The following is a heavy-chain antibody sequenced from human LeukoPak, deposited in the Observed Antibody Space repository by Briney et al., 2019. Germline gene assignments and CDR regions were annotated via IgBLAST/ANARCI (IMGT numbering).Heavy chain of an antibody. V-gene: IGHV3-7*01. CDR2: IKQDGSEE. Sequence: GGSLRLSCAASGFTFSSYWMSWVRQAPGKGLEWVANIKQDGSEEYYVDSVKGRFTISRDNAKNSLYLQMNSLRAEDTAVYYCARGYSSGWSTYFDYWGQGTLVTVSS. CDR3: ARGYSSGWSTYFDY. D-gene: IGHD6-19*01. J-gene: IGHJ4*02. CDR1: GFTFSSYW.